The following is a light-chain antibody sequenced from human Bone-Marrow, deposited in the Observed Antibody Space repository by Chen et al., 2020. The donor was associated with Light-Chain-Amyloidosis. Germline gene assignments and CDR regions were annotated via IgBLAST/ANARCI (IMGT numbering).Light chain of an antibody. V-gene: IGKV3-15*01. CDR2: HAS. CDR1: QSVSNK. CDR3: QHYNNWPFI. Sequence: EIVMTQSPDTLSVSPGERVTLSCRASQSVSNKLAWYQQKPGQAPRLLLWHASARVNGIPDRFSGSGSVSEFTLPIRSLQSEDFAVYHCQHYNNWPFIFGQGTRLEIK. J-gene: IGKJ5*01.